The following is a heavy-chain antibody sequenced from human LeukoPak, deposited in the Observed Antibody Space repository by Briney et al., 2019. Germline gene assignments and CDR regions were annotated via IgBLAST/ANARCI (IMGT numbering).Heavy chain of an antibody. CDR1: GFTFNSYW. CDR3: ARDRLTNDAFDI. CDR2: INSDGSGT. D-gene: IGHD2-8*01. J-gene: IGHJ3*02. Sequence: GGSLRLSCAASGFTFNSYWMHWVRQAPGKGLGWVSRINSDGSGTSDADFVKGRFTISRDNSKNTLYLQMNSLRAEDTAMYYCARDRLTNDAFDIWGQGTMVTVSS. V-gene: IGHV3-74*01.